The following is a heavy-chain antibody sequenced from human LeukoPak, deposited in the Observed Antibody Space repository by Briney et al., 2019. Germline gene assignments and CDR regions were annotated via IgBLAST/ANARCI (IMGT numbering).Heavy chain of an antibody. V-gene: IGHV3-30*18. Sequence: GGSLRLSCAASGFTFSSYGMHRVRQAPGKGLEWVAVISYDGSNKYYADSVKGRFTISRDNSKNTLYLQMNSLRAEDTAVYYCAKDELLLREIYYFDYWGQGTLVTVSS. J-gene: IGHJ4*02. CDR2: ISYDGSNK. D-gene: IGHD2-15*01. CDR3: AKDELLLREIYYFDY. CDR1: GFTFSSYG.